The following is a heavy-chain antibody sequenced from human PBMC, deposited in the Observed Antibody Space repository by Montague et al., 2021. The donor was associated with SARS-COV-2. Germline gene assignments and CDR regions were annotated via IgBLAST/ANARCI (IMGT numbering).Heavy chain of an antibody. V-gene: IGHV4-59*01. CDR1: GGSIGTYY. D-gene: IGHD4-17*01. CDR3: ARDNYGDWGYYGLDV. J-gene: IGHJ6*02. Sequence: SETLSLTCTVSGGSIGTYYWNWIRQSPGKGLEWLGYIYYTGSTNYNPSLKSRVTISMDTSRDQLSLWLKSVTAADTAVYYCARDNYGDWGYYGLDVWGQGTTVTVSS. CDR2: IYYTGST.